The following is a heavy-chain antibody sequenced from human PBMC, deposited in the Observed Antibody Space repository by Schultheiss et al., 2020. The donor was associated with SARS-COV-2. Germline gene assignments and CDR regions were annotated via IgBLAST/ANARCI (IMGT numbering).Heavy chain of an antibody. Sequence: SETLSLSCAVYGGSFSGYYWSWIRQPPGKGLEWIGEINHSGSTNYNPSLKSRVTISVDTSKNQFSLKLSSVTAADTAVYYCARGRGYYYYYMDVWGKGTTVTVSS. CDR2: INHSGST. J-gene: IGHJ6*03. V-gene: IGHV4-34*01. CDR3: ARGRGYYYYYMDV. CDR1: GGSFSGYY.